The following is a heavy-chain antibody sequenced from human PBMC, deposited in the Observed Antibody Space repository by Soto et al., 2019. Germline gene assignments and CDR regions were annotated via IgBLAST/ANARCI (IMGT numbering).Heavy chain of an antibody. J-gene: IGHJ3*01. V-gene: IGHV1-46*01. CDR2: INPSGGST. CDR3: AGPARPEISGYRWIFDF. D-gene: IGHD3-22*01. Sequence: GASVKVSCKASGYTFTSYYMHWVRQAPGQGLEWMGIINPSGGSTSYAQKFQGRVPMTGDRSTSTVYMELSSLRPEDTAVYYCAGPARPEISGYRWIFDFWGNGKMVTVSS. CDR1: GYTFTSYY.